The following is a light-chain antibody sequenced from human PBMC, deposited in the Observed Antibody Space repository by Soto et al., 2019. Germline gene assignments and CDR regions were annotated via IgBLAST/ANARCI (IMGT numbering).Light chain of an antibody. CDR1: SSDVGGYNY. Sequence: QSALTQPASVSGSPGQSITISCTGTSSDVGGYNYVSWYQQHPGKAPKIMIYDVSNRPSGVSNRFSGSKSGNTASLTISGLQAEDEADYYCSSYTSSSTLDVFGTGTQLTVL. CDR2: DVS. CDR3: SSYTSSSTLDV. V-gene: IGLV2-14*01. J-gene: IGLJ1*01.